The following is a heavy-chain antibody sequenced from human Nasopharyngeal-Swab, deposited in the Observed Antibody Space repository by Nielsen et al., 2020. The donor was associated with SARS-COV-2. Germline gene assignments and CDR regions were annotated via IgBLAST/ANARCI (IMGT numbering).Heavy chain of an antibody. CDR2: INTNTGHP. Sequence: WVRQAPGQGLEWMGWINTNTGHPTYARGFTGRCVFSLESSERSTDMEGSSLQPDDTAVYYCATLGGATSSDFDYWGQGTLVTVSS. D-gene: IGHD6-6*01. CDR3: ATLGGATSSDFDY. J-gene: IGHJ4*02. V-gene: IGHV7-4-1*02.